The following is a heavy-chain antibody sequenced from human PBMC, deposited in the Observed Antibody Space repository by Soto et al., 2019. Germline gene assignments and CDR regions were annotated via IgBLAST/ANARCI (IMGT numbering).Heavy chain of an antibody. J-gene: IGHJ4*02. V-gene: IGHV3-30*18. D-gene: IGHD6-13*01. CDR2: ISYDGSNK. CDR3: AKPGEPYSSSWYLSFDY. CDR1: GFTFSSYG. Sequence: GESLKISCAASGFTFSSYGMHWVRQAPGKGLEWVAVISYDGSNKYYADSVKGRFTISRDNSKNTLYLQMNSLRAEDTAVYYCAKPGEPYSSSWYLSFDYWGQGTLVTVSS.